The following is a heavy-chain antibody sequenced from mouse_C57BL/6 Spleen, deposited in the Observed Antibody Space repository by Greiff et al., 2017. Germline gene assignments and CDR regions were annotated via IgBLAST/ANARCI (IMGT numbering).Heavy chain of an antibody. V-gene: IGHV14-1*01. J-gene: IGHJ4*01. CDR2: IDPEDGDT. Sequence: VQLKQSGAELVRPGASVKLSCTASGFNIKDYYMHWVKQRPEQGLEWIGRIDPEDGDTEYAPKFQGKATMTADTSSNTAYLQLSSLTSEDTAVYYCTTAAYYSNYGIWYAMDYWGQGTSVTVSS. CDR3: TTAAYYSNYGIWYAMDY. D-gene: IGHD2-5*01. CDR1: GFNIKDYY.